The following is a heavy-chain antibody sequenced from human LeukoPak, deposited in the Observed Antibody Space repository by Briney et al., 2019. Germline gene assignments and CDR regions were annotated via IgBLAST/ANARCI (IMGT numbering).Heavy chain of an antibody. CDR1: GYTFTSYG. CDR2: ISAYNGNT. D-gene: IGHD4-17*01. Sequence: ASVKVSCKASGYTFTSYGISWVRQAPGQGLEWMGWISAYNGNTNYAQKLQGRVTMTTDTCTSTAYMELRSLRSDDTAVYYCARSYDYGDYLVPWGQGTLVTVSS. J-gene: IGHJ4*02. V-gene: IGHV1-18*01. CDR3: ARSYDYGDYLVP.